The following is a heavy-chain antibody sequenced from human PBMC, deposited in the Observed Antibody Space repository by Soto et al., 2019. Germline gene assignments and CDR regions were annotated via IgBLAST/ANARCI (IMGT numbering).Heavy chain of an antibody. CDR3: ARAKYTNSLFGY. CDR2: INHIGST. Sequence: SQTLSLTWAVYGGSFSGYSCRWIRQPPGKGLEWIGEINHIGSTNYNPSLKSRVTISVDSSNNQFSLKLTSVTAADTAVYYCARAKYTNSLFGYWGKGTPVTVSS. V-gene: IGHV4-34*01. CDR1: GGSFSGYS. D-gene: IGHD3-16*01. J-gene: IGHJ4*02.